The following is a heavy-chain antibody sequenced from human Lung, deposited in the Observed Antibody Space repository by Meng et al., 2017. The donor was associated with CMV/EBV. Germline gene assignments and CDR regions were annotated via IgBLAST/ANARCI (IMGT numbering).Heavy chain of an antibody. CDR1: GDSISSYY. V-gene: IGHV4-59*01. D-gene: IGHD3-22*01. Sequence: SETLSLXXSVSGDSISSYYWNWIRQSPGKGLEWIGSIYYSGRTDYNPSLKSRVTISVDTSKNYFSLKLTSVTAADTAVYFCARFLSNYYESRHYRYFASWGPWTXVPVAS. CDR3: ARFLSNYYESRHYRYFAS. J-gene: IGHJ4*02. CDR2: IYYSGRT.